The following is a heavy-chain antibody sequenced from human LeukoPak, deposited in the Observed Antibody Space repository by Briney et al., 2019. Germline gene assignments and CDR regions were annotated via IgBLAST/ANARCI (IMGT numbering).Heavy chain of an antibody. CDR2: ISYDGSNK. CDR3: ARDGEYDILTGYTSLDY. CDR1: GFTFSISG. V-gene: IGHV3-30*19. Sequence: PGGSLRLSCAASGFTFSISGMSWVRQAPGKGLEWVAVISYDGSNKYYADSVKGRFTISRDNSKNTLYLQMNSLRAEDTAVYYCARDGEYDILTGYTSLDYWGQGTLVTVSS. D-gene: IGHD3-9*01. J-gene: IGHJ4*02.